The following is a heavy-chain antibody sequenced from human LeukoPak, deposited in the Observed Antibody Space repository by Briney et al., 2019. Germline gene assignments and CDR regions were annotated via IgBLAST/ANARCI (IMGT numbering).Heavy chain of an antibody. Sequence: ASVKVSCKASGGTFSSYAISWVRQAPGQGLEWMGGIIPIFGTANYAQKFQGRVTITADKSTSTAYMELSSLRSEDTAVYYCASSSSSWSQYYFDYWGQGTLVTVSS. V-gene: IGHV1-69*06. CDR1: GGTFSSYA. CDR3: ASSSSSWSQYYFDY. CDR2: IIPIFGTA. J-gene: IGHJ4*02. D-gene: IGHD6-13*01.